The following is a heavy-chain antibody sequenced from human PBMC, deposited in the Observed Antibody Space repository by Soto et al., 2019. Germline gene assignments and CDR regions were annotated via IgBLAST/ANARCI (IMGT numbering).Heavy chain of an antibody. CDR3: ARIGYGSGGSCYSHYYYGMDV. D-gene: IGHD2-15*01. CDR1: GYTFTSYG. CDR2: ISAYNGNT. Sequence: QVQLVQSGAEVKKPGASVKVSCKASGYTFTSYGISWVRQAPGQGLEWMGWISAYNGNTNYAQKLQGRVTMTTDTSTSTAYMELRSLRSDDTAVYYCARIGYGSGGSCYSHYYYGMDVWGQGTTVTVSS. V-gene: IGHV1-18*01. J-gene: IGHJ6*02.